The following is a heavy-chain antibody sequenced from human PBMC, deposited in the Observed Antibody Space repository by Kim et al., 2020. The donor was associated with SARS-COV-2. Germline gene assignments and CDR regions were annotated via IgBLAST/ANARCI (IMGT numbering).Heavy chain of an antibody. CDR1: GGSFSGYY. D-gene: IGHD6-6*01. V-gene: IGHV4-34*01. J-gene: IGHJ4*02. CDR3: AGGPARPESTFDY. CDR2: INHSGST. Sequence: SETLSLTCAVYGGSFSGYYWSWIRQPPGKGLEWIGEINHSGSTNYNPSLKSRVTISVDTSKNQFSLKLSSVTAADTAVYYCAGGPARPESTFDYWGQGTLVTVSS.